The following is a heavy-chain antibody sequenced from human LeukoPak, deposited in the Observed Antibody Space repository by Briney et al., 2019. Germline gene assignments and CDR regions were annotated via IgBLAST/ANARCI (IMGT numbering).Heavy chain of an antibody. J-gene: IGHJ3*02. D-gene: IGHD3-22*01. Sequence: PSETLSLTCTVSGGSISSYYWSWIRQPPGKGLEWIGYIYYSGSTNYNPSLKSRVTISVDTSKNQFSLKLSSVTAADTAVYYCASTRTHYYDSSGEAFDIWGQGTMVTVSS. CDR2: IYYSGST. CDR1: GGSISSYY. CDR3: ASTRTHYYDSSGEAFDI. V-gene: IGHV4-59*01.